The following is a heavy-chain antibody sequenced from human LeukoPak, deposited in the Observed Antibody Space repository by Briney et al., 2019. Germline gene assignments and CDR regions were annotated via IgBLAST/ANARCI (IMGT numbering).Heavy chain of an antibody. J-gene: IGHJ4*02. CDR1: GFTFNTYT. V-gene: IGHV3-48*04. D-gene: IGHD3-9*01. CDR2: ISSSSSTI. CDR3: ARVRSYFEWYPPPDY. Sequence: GGSLRLSCAASGFTFNTYTMNWVRQAPGKGLEWVSYISSSSSTIFYADSVKGRFTISRDNAKNSLYLQMNSLRAEDTAVYYCARVRSYFEWYPPPDYWGQGTLVTVSS.